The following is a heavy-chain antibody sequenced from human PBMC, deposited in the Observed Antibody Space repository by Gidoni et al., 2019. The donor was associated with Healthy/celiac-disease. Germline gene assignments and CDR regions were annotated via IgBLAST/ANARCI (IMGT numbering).Heavy chain of an antibody. CDR1: GFSPSTSGVG. J-gene: IGHJ4*02. CDR2: IYWNDDK. V-gene: IGHV2-5*01. CDR3: AHRSRLERRFDY. D-gene: IGHD1-1*01. Sequence: QTTLMESGPTLVNPTPTLTLTCPFSGFSPSTSGVGVGWIRQPPGTALDWLALIYWNDDKGYSPPLKSRLTITKDTSKSQVVLTMTNMDPEDTATYYCAHRSRLERRFDYWGQGTLVTVSS.